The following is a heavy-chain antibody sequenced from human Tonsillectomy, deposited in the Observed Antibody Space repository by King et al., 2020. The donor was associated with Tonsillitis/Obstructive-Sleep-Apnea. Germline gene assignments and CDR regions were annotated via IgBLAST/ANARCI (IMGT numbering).Heavy chain of an antibody. CDR1: GFTFSSYE. D-gene: IGHD1-26*01. Sequence: VQLVESGGGLVQPGGSLRLSCAASGFTFSSYEMNWVRQAPGKGLEWVSYISSSGSTIYYADSVKGRFTISRDNAKNSLYLQMNSLRAEDTAVYYCARDWVYSGSYSLLSLSAEYFQHWGQGTLVTVSS. V-gene: IGHV3-48*03. J-gene: IGHJ1*01. CDR3: ARDWVYSGSYSLLSLSAEYFQH. CDR2: ISSSGSTI.